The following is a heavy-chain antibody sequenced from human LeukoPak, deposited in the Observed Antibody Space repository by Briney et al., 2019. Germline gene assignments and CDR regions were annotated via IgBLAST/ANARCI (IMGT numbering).Heavy chain of an antibody. V-gene: IGHV4-34*01. J-gene: IGHJ6*02. Sequence: SETLSLTCAVYGGSFSGYYWSWIRQPPGKGLEWIGEINHSGSTNYNPSLKSRVTISVDTSKNQFSLKLSSVTAADTAVYYCTTDYGSSISSYYYYGMDVWGQGTTVIVSS. D-gene: IGHD2-21*01. CDR3: TTDYGSSISSYYYYGMDV. CDR1: GGSFSGYY. CDR2: INHSGST.